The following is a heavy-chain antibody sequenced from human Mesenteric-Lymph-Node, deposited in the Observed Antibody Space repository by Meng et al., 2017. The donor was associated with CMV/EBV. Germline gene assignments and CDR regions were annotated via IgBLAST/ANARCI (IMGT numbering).Heavy chain of an antibody. CDR2: ITNTGRYI. CDR1: GFTFNTYA. J-gene: IGHJ4*02. D-gene: IGHD6-19*01. CDR3: AKDKGIGVAGNFDY. Sequence: SGFTFNTYALIWVRQAPGKGLEWVSSITNTGRYIYYRDSVKGRFTVSSDYAKNTLHLQMNSLRAEDTAVYYCAKDKGIGVAGNFDYWGQGTLVTVSS. V-gene: IGHV3-21*01.